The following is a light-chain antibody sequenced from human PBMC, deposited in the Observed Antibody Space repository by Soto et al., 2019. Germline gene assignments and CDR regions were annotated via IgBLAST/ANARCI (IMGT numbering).Light chain of an antibody. CDR2: EAS. CDR1: QSISSW. Sequence: DIQRTQSPATLSASVGERVRITCRASQSISSWLTWYQQEPGKAPKLLIYEASNLESGVPSRFSGSGSGTEFTLTIGGLQPDDFATYYCQQFNSYPITFGQGTRLEIK. CDR3: QQFNSYPIT. V-gene: IGKV1-5*01. J-gene: IGKJ5*01.